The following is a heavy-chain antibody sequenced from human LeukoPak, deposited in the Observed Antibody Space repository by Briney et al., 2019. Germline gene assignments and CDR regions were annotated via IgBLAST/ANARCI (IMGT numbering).Heavy chain of an antibody. V-gene: IGHV3-30*18. CDR3: AKGDGYYYDSSGCYPFDY. Sequence: GGSLRLSCAASGFTFSSYSMNWVRQAPGKGLEWVAVISYDGSNKYYADSVKGRFTISRDNSKNTLYLQMNSLRAEDTAVYYCAKGDGYYYDSSGCYPFDYWGQGTLVTVSS. J-gene: IGHJ4*02. CDR2: ISYDGSNK. D-gene: IGHD3-22*01. CDR1: GFTFSSYS.